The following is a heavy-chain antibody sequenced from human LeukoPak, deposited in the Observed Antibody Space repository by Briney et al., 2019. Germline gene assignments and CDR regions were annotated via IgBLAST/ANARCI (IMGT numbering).Heavy chain of an antibody. CDR1: GYTFIHYF. CDR2: INSDSGGT. CDR3: ARDLSSTSNWELDY. Sequence: ASVKVSCKPSGYTFIHYFIHWVRQAPGQGLGWMGRINSDSGGTEYARKFQGRVTMTRGTSITTVYMELSSLTSDDTAVYYCARDLSSTSNWELDYWGQGTLVTVSS. J-gene: IGHJ4*02. D-gene: IGHD7-27*01. V-gene: IGHV1-2*06.